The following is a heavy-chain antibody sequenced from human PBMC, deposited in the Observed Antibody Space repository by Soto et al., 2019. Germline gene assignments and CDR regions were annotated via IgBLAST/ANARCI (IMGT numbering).Heavy chain of an antibody. CDR1: GGSISSSNW. J-gene: IGHJ6*02. CDR2: IYHSGST. V-gene: IGHV4-4*02. D-gene: IGHD2-15*01. CDR3: ARVGDYYGMDV. Sequence: SETLSLTCAVSGGSISSSNWWSWVRQPPGKGLEWIGEIYHSGSTNYNPSLKSLVTISVDKSKNQFSLKLSSVTAADTAVYYCARVGDYYGMDVWGQGTTVTVSS.